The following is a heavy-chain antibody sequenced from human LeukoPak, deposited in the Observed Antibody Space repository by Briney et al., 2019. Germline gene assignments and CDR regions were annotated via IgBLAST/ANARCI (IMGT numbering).Heavy chain of an antibody. Sequence: GASVKVSCKASGYTFTSYAMNWVRQAPGQELEWMGWINTNTGNPTYAQGFTGRFVFSLDTSVSTAYLQISSLKAEDTAVYYCARSGGTGYAYWFDPWGQGTLVTVSS. CDR3: ARSGGTGYAYWFDP. CDR1: GYTFTSYA. CDR2: INTNTGNP. J-gene: IGHJ5*02. V-gene: IGHV7-4-1*02. D-gene: IGHD2-8*01.